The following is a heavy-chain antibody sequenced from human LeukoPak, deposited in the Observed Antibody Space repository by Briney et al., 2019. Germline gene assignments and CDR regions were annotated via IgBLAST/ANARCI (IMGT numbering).Heavy chain of an antibody. CDR3: AKDPKGDYIGAFDF. CDR1: AFSFSKFA. J-gene: IGHJ3*01. CDR2: ITANGGYT. D-gene: IGHD4-17*01. V-gene: IGHV3-23*01. Sequence: GGSLRLSCAASAFSFSKFALIWVRQAPGKGLEWVSAITANGGYTLYADAVKGRFTVPRDNSKNTLYLQINSLRPEDTAMYYCAKDPKGDYIGAFDFWGQGTMVTVSS.